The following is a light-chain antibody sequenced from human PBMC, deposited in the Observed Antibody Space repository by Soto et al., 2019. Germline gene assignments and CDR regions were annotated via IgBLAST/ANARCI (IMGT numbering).Light chain of an antibody. V-gene: IGKV1-33*01. CDR2: DAS. CDR3: QQYDNLPPIT. CDR1: QDISNY. Sequence: DIQMTQSPSSLSASVGDRVTITCQASQDISNYLNWYQQKPGKAPKLLIYDASNLETGFPSRFSGSGSGTDFTFTISSLQPEDIATYYCQQYDNLPPITVGQGTRLEIK. J-gene: IGKJ5*01.